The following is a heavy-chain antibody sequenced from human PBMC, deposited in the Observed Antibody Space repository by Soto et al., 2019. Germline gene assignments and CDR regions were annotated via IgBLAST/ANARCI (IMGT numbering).Heavy chain of an antibody. CDR2: ISYDGSNK. CDR3: ARAGPYDFWSGNDY. Sequence: GGSLRLSCAASGFTFSSYAMHWVRQAPGKGLEWVAVISYDGSNKYYADSVKGRFTISRDNSKNTLYLQMNSLRAEDTAVYYCARAGPYDFWSGNDYWGQGTLVTVSS. J-gene: IGHJ4*02. CDR1: GFTFSSYA. V-gene: IGHV3-30-3*01. D-gene: IGHD3-3*01.